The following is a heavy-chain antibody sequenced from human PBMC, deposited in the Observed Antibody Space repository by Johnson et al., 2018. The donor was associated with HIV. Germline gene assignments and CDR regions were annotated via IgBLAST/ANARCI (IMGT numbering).Heavy chain of an antibody. V-gene: IGHV3-33*03. Sequence: QVQLVESGGGVVQVGRSLRLSCEASGFTFSRYGMHWVRQAPGKGLAWVAVIWYDGSNKNYTESVKGRFSISRDNSKNTLYPQMNSLRAEDTATYYCAKSPGKDNGGNSGGIDFWGQGTRVTVSS. CDR1: GFTFSRYG. CDR3: AKSPGKDNGGNSGGIDF. CDR2: IWYDGSNK. D-gene: IGHD4-23*01. J-gene: IGHJ3*01.